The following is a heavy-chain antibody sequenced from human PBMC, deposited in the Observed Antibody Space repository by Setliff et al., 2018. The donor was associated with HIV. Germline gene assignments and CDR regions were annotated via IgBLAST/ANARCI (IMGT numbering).Heavy chain of an antibody. CDR2: IYTSGST. CDR1: GGSMSTYY. J-gene: IGHJ4*02. D-gene: IGHD2-8*01. Sequence: SETLSLTCTVSGGSMSTYYWSWIRQPPGKGLEWIGYIYTSGSTNYNPSLRSRVTISVDTSKNHFSLRLSSVTAADTAVYYCARIVALNGYPSDYWGQGTLVTVSS. V-gene: IGHV4-4*08. CDR3: ARIVALNGYPSDY.